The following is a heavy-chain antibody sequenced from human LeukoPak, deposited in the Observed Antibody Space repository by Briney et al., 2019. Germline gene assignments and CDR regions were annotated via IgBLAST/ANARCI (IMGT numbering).Heavy chain of an antibody. V-gene: IGHV3-23*01. CDR3: AKTKPYGTTWYGGID. CDR1: GFTFRNYA. J-gene: IGHJ4*02. Sequence: GGSLRLSCAASGFTFRNYAMNWVRQAPGKGLEWVSVITANGGSIQYADSVKGRFAISRDNSKNTLYLQMNSLRAEDTAVYYCAKTKPYGTTWYGGIDWGQGALVTVSS. CDR2: ITANGGSI. D-gene: IGHD6-13*01.